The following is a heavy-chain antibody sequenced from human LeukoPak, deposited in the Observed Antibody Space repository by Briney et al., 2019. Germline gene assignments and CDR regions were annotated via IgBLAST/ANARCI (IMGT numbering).Heavy chain of an antibody. Sequence: GASVKVSCKASGYTFTSYGISWVRQAPGQGLEWMGIINPSGGSTSYAQKFQGRVTMTRDTSTSTVYMELSSLRSEDTAVYYCARVIRLDMTGPLSYWGQGTLVTVSS. V-gene: IGHV1-46*01. CDR3: ARVIRLDMTGPLSY. CDR1: GYTFTSYG. CDR2: INPSGGST. J-gene: IGHJ4*02. D-gene: IGHD1-20*01.